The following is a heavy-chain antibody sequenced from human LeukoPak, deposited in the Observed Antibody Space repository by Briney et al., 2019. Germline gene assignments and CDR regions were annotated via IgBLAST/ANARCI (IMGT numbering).Heavy chain of an antibody. Sequence: NPSETLSLTCTVSGGSISSSSYYWGWIRQPPGKGLEWVSYISSSGSTIYYADSVKGRFTISRDNAKNSLYLQMNSLRAEDTAVYYCARGAVAGRGAFDIWGQGTMVTVSS. CDR1: GGSISSSSYY. CDR2: ISSSGSTI. V-gene: IGHV3-11*04. J-gene: IGHJ3*02. CDR3: ARGAVAGRGAFDI. D-gene: IGHD6-19*01.